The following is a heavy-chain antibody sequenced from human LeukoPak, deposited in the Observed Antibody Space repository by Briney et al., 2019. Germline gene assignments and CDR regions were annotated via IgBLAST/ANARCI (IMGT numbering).Heavy chain of an antibody. D-gene: IGHD5-18*01. CDR3: ARGPRIQLWRPDRYFDY. CDR1: GGSINSGDYY. V-gene: IGHV4-34*01. CDR2: INHSGST. J-gene: IGHJ4*02. Sequence: SETLSLTCTVSGGSINSGDYYWSWIRQPPGKGLEWIGEINHSGSTNYNPSLKSRVTISVDTSKNQFSLKLSSVTAADTAVYYCARGPRIQLWRPDRYFDYWGQGTLVTVSS.